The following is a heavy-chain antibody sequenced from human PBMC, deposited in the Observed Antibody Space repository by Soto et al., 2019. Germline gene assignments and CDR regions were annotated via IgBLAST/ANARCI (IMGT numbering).Heavy chain of an antibody. V-gene: IGHV3-48*02. D-gene: IGHD2-2*02. CDR3: AREGGRHCSPTRCYNAFDI. Sequence: GGSLRLSCASSGFSFSAFSMNWVRQAPGKGLEWVSYISSTSNTIYYADSVKGRFTISRDNAQNTLCLQMNSLRDEDTAVYYCAREGGRHCSPTRCYNAFDIWGQGTMVTV. CDR1: GFSFSAFS. J-gene: IGHJ3*02. CDR2: ISSTSNTI.